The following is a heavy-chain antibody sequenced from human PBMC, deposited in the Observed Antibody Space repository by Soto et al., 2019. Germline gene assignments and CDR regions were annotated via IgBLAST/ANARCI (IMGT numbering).Heavy chain of an antibody. CDR2: ISSSSSTI. D-gene: IGHD3-3*01. J-gene: IGHJ6*02. CDR1: GFTFSSYS. Sequence: GGSLRLSCAASGFTFSSYSMNWVRQAPGKGLEWVSYISSSSSTIYYADSVKGRFTISRDNAKSSLYLQMNSLRDEDTAVYYCARGRRGYTLFGGRTDYYYYYGMDVWCQGTTVTVSS. CDR3: ARGRRGYTLFGGRTDYYYYYGMDV. V-gene: IGHV3-48*02.